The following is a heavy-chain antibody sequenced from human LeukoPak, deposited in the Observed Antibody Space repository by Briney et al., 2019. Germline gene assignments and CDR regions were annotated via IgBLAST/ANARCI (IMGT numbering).Heavy chain of an antibody. V-gene: IGHV1-18*01. CDR3: ARSLWSGYSLFVGY. D-gene: IGHD3-3*01. J-gene: IGHJ4*02. CDR1: GYTFTSYG. Sequence: GASVKVSCKASGYTFTSYGISWVRQAPGQGLEWMGWISAYNGNTNYAQKFQGRVTMTRDTSISTAYMELTRLTSDDTAVYYCARSLWSGYSLFVGYWGQGTLVTVSS. CDR2: ISAYNGNT.